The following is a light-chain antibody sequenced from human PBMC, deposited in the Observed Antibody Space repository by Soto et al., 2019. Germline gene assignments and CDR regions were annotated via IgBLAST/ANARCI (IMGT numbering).Light chain of an antibody. CDR1: SSNLGAGYD. CDR3: SSYTISSTWV. Sequence: QSVLTQPPSVSGAPGQRVTISCTGNSSNLGAGYDVHWYQQLPDAAPKLVIFGNRNRPSGVSDRFSGSKSDNTASLTISGLQAEDEADYYCSSYTISSTWVFGGGTKLTVL. V-gene: IGLV1-40*01. CDR2: GNR. J-gene: IGLJ3*02.